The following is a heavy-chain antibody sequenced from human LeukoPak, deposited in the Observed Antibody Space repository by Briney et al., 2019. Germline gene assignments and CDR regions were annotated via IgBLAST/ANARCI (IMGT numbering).Heavy chain of an antibody. CDR2: IYYSGST. CDR3: ARADFWSGYSHAFDI. CDR1: GGSISSYY. Sequence: SETLSLTCTVSGGSISSYYWSWIRQPPGKGLEWIGYIYYSGSTNYNPSLKSRVTISVDTSKNQFSLKLSSVTAADTAVYYCARADFWSGYSHAFDIWGQGTMVTVSS. J-gene: IGHJ3*02. V-gene: IGHV4-59*01. D-gene: IGHD3-3*01.